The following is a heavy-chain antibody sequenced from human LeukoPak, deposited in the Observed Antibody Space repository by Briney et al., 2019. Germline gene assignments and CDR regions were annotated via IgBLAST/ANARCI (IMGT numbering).Heavy chain of an antibody. J-gene: IGHJ3*02. CDR2: ISAYNGNT. V-gene: IGHV1-18*01. CDR1: GYTSTSYG. CDR3: ASSIGDYDFWSGYYVDAFDI. Sequence: ASVKVSCKASGYTSTSYGISWVRQAPGQGLEWMGWISAYNGNTNYAQKLQGRVTMTTDTSTSTAYMELRSLRSDDTAVYYCASSIGDYDFWSGYYVDAFDIWGQGTMVTVSS. D-gene: IGHD3-3*01.